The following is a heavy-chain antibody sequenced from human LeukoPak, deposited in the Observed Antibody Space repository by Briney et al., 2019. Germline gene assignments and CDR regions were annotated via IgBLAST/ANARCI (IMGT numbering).Heavy chain of an antibody. D-gene: IGHD3-22*01. V-gene: IGHV4-39*01. J-gene: IGHJ4*02. CDR1: GDAITGSRYY. CDR3: ARQYFDRTGYYYFDY. CDR2: MYYSGNT. Sequence: SETLSLTCTVSGDAITGSRYYWGWIRQSPGKGLEWIGSMYYSGNTYSNPSLESRVTMSADTSKNQFSLKLNSVSVADTAVYYCARQYFDRTGYYYFDYWGQGTLVIVSS.